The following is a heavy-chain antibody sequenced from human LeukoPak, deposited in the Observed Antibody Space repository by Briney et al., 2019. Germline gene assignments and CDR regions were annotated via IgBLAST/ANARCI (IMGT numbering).Heavy chain of an antibody. J-gene: IGHJ5*02. Sequence: PSETLSLTCSVSGGSIGSYYWSWIRQPPGKGLVWIGYIYYSGSTNYNPSLKSRVSISIDTSKNQFSLKMRSVTAADTAVYYCARNPSTEAPEFDPWGQGTLVTVSS. CDR2: IYYSGST. CDR1: GGSIGSYY. V-gene: IGHV4-59*01. CDR3: ARNPSTEAPEFDP. D-gene: IGHD6-6*01.